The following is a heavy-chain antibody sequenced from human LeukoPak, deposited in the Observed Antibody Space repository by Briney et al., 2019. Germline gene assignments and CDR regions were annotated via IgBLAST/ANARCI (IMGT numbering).Heavy chain of an antibody. J-gene: IGHJ4*02. V-gene: IGHV1-69*01. CDR2: IIPIFGAP. CDR3: ARDRIRRPVGYDSSGYYYSAPDY. D-gene: IGHD3-22*01. Sequence: ASVKVSCKASGGTFSSYAISWVRQAPGQGLEWMGGIIPIFGAPKHAQQFQGRVTITADASTSTAYMELSSLRSEDTAVYYCARDRIRRPVGYDSSGYYYSAPDYWGQGTLVTVSS. CDR1: GGTFSSYA.